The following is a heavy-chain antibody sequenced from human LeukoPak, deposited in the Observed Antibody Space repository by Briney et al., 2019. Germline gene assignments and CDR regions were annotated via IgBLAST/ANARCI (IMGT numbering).Heavy chain of an antibody. V-gene: IGHV3-33*01. D-gene: IGHD3-10*01. J-gene: IGHJ4*02. CDR2: IWYDGSNK. Sequence: PGGSLRLSCAASGFTFSSYGMHWVRQAPGKGLEWVAVIWYDGSNKYYADSVKGRFTISRDNSKNTLYLQMNSLRAEDTAVYYCARGNYGSGSVLDYWGQGTLVTVSS. CDR1: GFTFSSYG. CDR3: ARGNYGSGSVLDY.